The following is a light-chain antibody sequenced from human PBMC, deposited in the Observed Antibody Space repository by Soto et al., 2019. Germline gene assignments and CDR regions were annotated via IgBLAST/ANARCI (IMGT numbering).Light chain of an antibody. CDR3: SSYAGSNTVV. J-gene: IGLJ2*01. CDR2: EVT. Sequence: QSALTQPPSASGSPGQSVTISCTGTSSDVGGYNYVSWYQQHPGKAPKLIIFEVTKRPSGVPDRVSGSKSGNTASLTVSGLQAEDEADYYCSSYAGSNTVVFGGRTKLTVL. CDR1: SSDVGGYNY. V-gene: IGLV2-8*01.